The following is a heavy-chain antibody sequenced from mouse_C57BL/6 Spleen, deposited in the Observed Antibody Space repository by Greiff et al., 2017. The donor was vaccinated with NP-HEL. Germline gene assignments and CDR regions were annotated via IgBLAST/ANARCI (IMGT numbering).Heavy chain of an antibody. CDR3: ARNGPYYYGSSYWYFDY. CDR1: GFSLTSYG. J-gene: IGHJ2*01. Sequence: QVQLQQSGPGLVAPSQSLSITCTVSGFSLTSYGVHWVRQPPGKGLEWLVVIWSDGSTTYNSALKSRLSISNDNAKSQVFLKMNSLQTDDTAMYYCARNGPYYYGSSYWYFDYWGQGTTLTVSS. D-gene: IGHD1-1*01. CDR2: IWSDGST. V-gene: IGHV2-6*03.